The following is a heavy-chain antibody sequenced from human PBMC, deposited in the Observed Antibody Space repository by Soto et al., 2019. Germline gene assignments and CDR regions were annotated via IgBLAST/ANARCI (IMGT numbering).Heavy chain of an antibody. J-gene: IGHJ6*02. CDR3: ERSLAVTTYLYYSYVLYV. CDR1: GFTFSSYG. CDR2: IWYAGSNK. V-gene: IGHV3-33*01. Sequence: VQLVESGGGVVQPGRSLRLSCAASGFTFSSYGMHWVRQAPGKWLEWVAVIWYAGSNKYYADSVKGRFTISRDNSKNKLYLQRIRLRAEDTAVYYCERSLAVTTYLYYSYVLYVLGQWNTVTVS. D-gene: IGHD4-17*01.